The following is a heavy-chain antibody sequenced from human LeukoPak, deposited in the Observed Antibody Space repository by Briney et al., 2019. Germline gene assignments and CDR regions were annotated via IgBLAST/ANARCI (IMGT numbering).Heavy chain of an antibody. CDR3: AKETGFGSGGHFDY. J-gene: IGHJ4*02. CDR2: ISYDGSNK. D-gene: IGHD3-10*01. CDR1: GFTFSSYG. V-gene: IGHV3-30*18. Sequence: SGGSLRLSCAASGFTFSSYGMHWVRQAPGKGLEWVAVISYDGSNKYYADSVKGRFTISRDNSKNTLYLQMNSLRAEDTAVYYCAKETGFGSGGHFDYWGQGTLVTVSS.